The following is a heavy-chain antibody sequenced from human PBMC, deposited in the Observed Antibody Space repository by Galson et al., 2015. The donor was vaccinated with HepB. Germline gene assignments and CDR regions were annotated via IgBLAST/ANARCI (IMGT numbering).Heavy chain of an antibody. D-gene: IGHD6-13*01. Sequence: SLRLSCAASGFTFSSYAMHWVRQAPGKGLEWVAVISYDGSNKYYADSVKGRFTISRDNSKNTLYLQMNSLRAEDTAVYYCARRGIAAAGPPHYYYYGMDVWGQGTTVTVSS. CDR2: ISYDGSNK. J-gene: IGHJ6*02. CDR3: ARRGIAAAGPPHYYYYGMDV. CDR1: GFTFSSYA. V-gene: IGHV3-30-3*01.